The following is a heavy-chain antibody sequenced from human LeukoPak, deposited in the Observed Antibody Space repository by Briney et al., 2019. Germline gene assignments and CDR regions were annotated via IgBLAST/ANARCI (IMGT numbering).Heavy chain of an antibody. Sequence: PGGSLRLSCADSGFTFTTYWMAWVRQAPGKGLAWVANISQDVGAKYYLDSVKGRFIISRDNAQNSLYLHINSLRAEDTAVYYCARDREGTTQVGLFNYWGQGTLVTVSS. CDR2: ISQDVGAK. V-gene: IGHV3-7*01. D-gene: IGHD2-2*01. J-gene: IGHJ4*02. CDR3: ARDREGTTQVGLFNY. CDR1: GFTFTTYW.